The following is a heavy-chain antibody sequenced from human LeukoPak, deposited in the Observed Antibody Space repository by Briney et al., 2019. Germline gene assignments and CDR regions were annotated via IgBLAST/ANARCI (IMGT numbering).Heavy chain of an antibody. D-gene: IGHD6-13*01. J-gene: IGHJ4*02. Sequence: GGSLRLSCAASGLTFSDYSMTWVCQAPGKGLFWVSGISAGGGSTYYADSVKGRFTISRDNSRNTLYLQMNSLRAEDTAVYYCAKDAAGPEYWGQGTLVTVSS. CDR2: ISAGGGST. CDR1: GLTFSDYS. V-gene: IGHV3-23*01. CDR3: AKDAAGPEY.